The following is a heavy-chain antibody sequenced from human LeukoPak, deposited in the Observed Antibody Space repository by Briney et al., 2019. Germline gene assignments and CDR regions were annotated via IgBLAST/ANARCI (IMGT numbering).Heavy chain of an antibody. J-gene: IGHJ5*02. Sequence: SETLSLTCAFYGGSFSGNYWSWIRQPPGKGLEWIGEINHSGGTNYNPSLKSRVTISVDTSKNQFSLKLSSVTAADTAVYYCARPRGANWFDPWGQGTLVTVSS. V-gene: IGHV4-34*01. CDR2: INHSGGT. CDR3: ARPRGANWFDP. D-gene: IGHD3-10*01. CDR1: GGSFSGNY.